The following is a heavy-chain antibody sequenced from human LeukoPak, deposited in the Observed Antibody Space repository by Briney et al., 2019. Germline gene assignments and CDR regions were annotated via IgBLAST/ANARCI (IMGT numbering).Heavy chain of an antibody. V-gene: IGHV3-15*01. D-gene: IGHD3-10*01. Sequence: PGGSLRLSCAASGFTFSNAWMSWVRQAPGKGLEWVGRIKSKTDGGTTDYAAPVKGRFTISRDDSKKTLYLQMNSLKTEDTAVYYCTTGGAPPPGGSGTPTGFDPWGQGTLVTVSS. J-gene: IGHJ5*02. CDR3: TTGGAPPPGGSGTPTGFDP. CDR1: GFTFSNAW. CDR2: IKSKTDGGTT.